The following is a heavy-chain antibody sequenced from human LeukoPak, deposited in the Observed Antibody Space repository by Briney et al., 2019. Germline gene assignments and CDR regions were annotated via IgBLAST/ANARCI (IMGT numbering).Heavy chain of an antibody. J-gene: IGHJ6*03. CDR2: IIPIFGTA. D-gene: IGHD2-15*01. CDR1: GGTFSSYA. CDR3: ARGYLLRGVAATAGYYYYMDV. V-gene: IGHV1-69*06. Sequence: GASVKVSCKASGGTFSSYAISWVRQAPGQGLEWMGGIIPIFGTANYAQKFQGRVTITADKSTSTAYMELSSLRSEDTAVYYCARGYLLRGVAATAGYYYYMDVWGKGTTVTISS.